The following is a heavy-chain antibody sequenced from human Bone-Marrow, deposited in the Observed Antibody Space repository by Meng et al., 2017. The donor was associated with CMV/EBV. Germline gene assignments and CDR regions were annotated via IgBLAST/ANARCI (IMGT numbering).Heavy chain of an antibody. J-gene: IGHJ5*02. CDR1: GGSISSGGYY. V-gene: IGHV4-31*03. CDR2: MYYSGST. CDR3: ARVGVGSTSPSPGLDP. Sequence: SETLSLTSTVSGGSISSGGYYWSWIRQHPGKGLEWIGYMYYSGSTYYNPSLKSRFTISVDTSKNQFSLTLSAVTAADTAVYFCARVGVGSTSPSPGLDPWGQGTLVTVSS. D-gene: IGHD2-2*01.